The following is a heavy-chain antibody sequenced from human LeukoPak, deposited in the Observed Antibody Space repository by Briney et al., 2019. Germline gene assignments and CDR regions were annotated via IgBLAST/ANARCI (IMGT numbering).Heavy chain of an antibody. CDR2: IDPSDSYT. J-gene: IGHJ4*02. V-gene: IGHV5-10-1*01. CDR1: GYLFTSYW. CDR3: ASSSAAVDY. Sequence: GASLKIFCKGSGYLFTSYWISWVRQMPGKGLEWMGRIDPSDSYTNYSPSFQGHVTISADKSISTAYLQWSSLKASDTAMYYCASSSAAVDYWGQGTLVTVSS. D-gene: IGHD6-13*01.